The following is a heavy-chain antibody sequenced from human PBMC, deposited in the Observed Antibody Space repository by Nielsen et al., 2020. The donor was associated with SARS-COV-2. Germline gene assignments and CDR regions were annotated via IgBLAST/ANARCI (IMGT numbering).Heavy chain of an antibody. V-gene: IGHV3-7*03. CDR3: AREAHSSSWYWAHYYYYYGMDV. CDR2: IKQDGSEK. J-gene: IGHJ6*02. Sequence: GGSLRLSCAASGFTFSSYWMSWVRQAPGKGLEWVANIKQDGSEKYYVDSVKGRFTISRDNAKNSLYLQMNSLRAEDTAVYYCAREAHSSSWYWAHYYYYYGMDVWGQGTTVTVSS. CDR1: GFTFSSYW. D-gene: IGHD6-13*01.